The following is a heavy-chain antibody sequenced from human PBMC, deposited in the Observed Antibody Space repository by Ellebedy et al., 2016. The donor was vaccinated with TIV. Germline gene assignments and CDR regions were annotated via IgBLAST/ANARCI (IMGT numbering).Heavy chain of an antibody. CDR2: VLSSGGPT. CDR1: GFTFSNYD. J-gene: IGHJ4*02. D-gene: IGHD1-26*01. CDR3: GRDGGGSYDY. Sequence: GESLKISCSAFGFTFSNYDMYWVRQAPGKGLGSVSVVLSSGGPTYYADSVKGRFTISRDNSKNTLYVQMSSLRPDDTDVYYCGRDGGGSYDYWGQGTLVTVSS. V-gene: IGHV3-64*05.